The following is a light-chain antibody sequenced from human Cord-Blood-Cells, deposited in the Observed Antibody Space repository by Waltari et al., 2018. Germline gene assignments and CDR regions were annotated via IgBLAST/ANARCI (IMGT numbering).Light chain of an antibody. V-gene: IGLV2-23*01. CDR1: SSDVGSYNL. CDR2: EGS. CDR3: CSYAGSSTLV. J-gene: IGLJ2*01. Sequence: QSVLTQPASVSGSPGQSITISCTGPSSDVGSYNLVSWYQQHPGKAPKLMIYEGSKRPSGVSNRFSGSKSGNTASLTTPGLQAEDEADYYCCSYAGSSTLVFGGGTKLTVL.